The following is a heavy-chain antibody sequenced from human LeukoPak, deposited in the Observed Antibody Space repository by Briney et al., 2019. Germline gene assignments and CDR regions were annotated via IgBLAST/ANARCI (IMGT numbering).Heavy chain of an antibody. CDR1: GGSISSGGYS. V-gene: IGHV4-30-2*01. J-gene: IGHJ4*02. Sequence: SETLSLTCAVSGGSISSGGYSWSWIRQPPGKGLEWIGNIYHSGSTYYNPSLKSRVTISVDTSKNQFSLKLASVTAADTAVYYCARAQRWLPFTYWGQGTLVTVSS. D-gene: IGHD6-19*01. CDR2: IYHSGST. CDR3: ARAQRWLPFTY.